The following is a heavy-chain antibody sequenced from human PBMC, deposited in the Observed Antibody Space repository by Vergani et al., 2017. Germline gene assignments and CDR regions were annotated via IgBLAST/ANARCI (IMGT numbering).Heavy chain of an antibody. CDR1: GDSISSGTYY. D-gene: IGHD6-19*01. CDR3: ARGYSSGWKRFDY. CDR2: FHASGHT. V-gene: IGHV4-61*02. J-gene: IGHJ4*02. Sequence: QVQLQESGPGLVKPSQTLPLTCNVSGDSISSGTYYWSWIRQPAGKGLEWIGRFHASGHTNYNPSLKRRVTISADTSKNQFSLKLNSVTAADTAVYFCARGYSSGWKRFDYWGQGTLVTVSS.